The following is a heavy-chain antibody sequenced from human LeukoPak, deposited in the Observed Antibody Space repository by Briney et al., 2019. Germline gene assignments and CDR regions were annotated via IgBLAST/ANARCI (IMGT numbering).Heavy chain of an antibody. V-gene: IGHV4-4*02. CDR1: GFTFSSFW. J-gene: IGHJ4*02. CDR2: IYHSGGA. D-gene: IGHD1-14*01. Sequence: GSLRLSCAASGFTFSSFWMSWVRQPPGKGLEWIGEIYHSGGANYKPSLKSRVTMSVDTSKNHFSLKLTSVTAADTAVYYCAYNRNFALDNWGQGTLVTVSS. CDR3: AYNRNFALDN.